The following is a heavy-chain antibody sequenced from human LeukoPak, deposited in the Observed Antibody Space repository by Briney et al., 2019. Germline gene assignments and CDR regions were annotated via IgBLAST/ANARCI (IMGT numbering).Heavy chain of an antibody. J-gene: IGHJ3*02. CDR2: IYYSGST. D-gene: IGHD3-3*01. V-gene: IGHV4-31*03. CDR1: GGSISSGGYY. CDR3: ARGRANYDFWSGYLDAFDI. Sequence: SETLSLTCTVSGGSISSGGYYWSWIRQHPGKGLEWIGYIYYSGSTYYNPSLKSRVTISVDTSNNQFSLKLSSVTAADTAVYYCARGRANYDFWSGYLDAFDIWGQGTMVTVSS.